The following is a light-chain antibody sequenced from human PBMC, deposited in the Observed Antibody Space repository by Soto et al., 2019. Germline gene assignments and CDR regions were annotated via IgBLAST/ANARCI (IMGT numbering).Light chain of an antibody. V-gene: IGKV3-11*01. J-gene: IGKJ5*01. CDR3: QQRSNWIT. CDR2: DAS. Sequence: EIVMTQSPATLSVSPGERATLSCRASQSVSSNLAWHQQKPGQAPRLLIYDASNRATGIPARLSGSGSGTDFTLTISSLEPEDFAVYYCQQRSNWITFGQGTRLEIK. CDR1: QSVSSN.